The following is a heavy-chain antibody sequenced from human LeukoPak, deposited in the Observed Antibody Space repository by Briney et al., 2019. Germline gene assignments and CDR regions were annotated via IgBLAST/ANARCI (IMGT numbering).Heavy chain of an antibody. CDR3: ARDGYSIGYFYDL. CDR2: ISSSASTI. Sequence: GGSLRLSCAASGFTFSSYEMNWVRQAPGKGLEWVSYISSSASTIYYADSVKGRFTISRDNAKNSVFLQMNSLRAGDTAVYYCARDGYSIGYFYDLWGQGTLVTVSS. V-gene: IGHV3-48*03. J-gene: IGHJ4*02. D-gene: IGHD3-22*01. CDR1: GFTFSSYE.